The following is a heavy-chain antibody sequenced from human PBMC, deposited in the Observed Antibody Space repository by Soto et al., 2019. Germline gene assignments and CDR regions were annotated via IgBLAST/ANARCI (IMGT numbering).Heavy chain of an antibody. V-gene: IGHV3-74*01. CDR2: IDGDGSRT. D-gene: IGHD1-1*01. J-gene: IGHJ4*02. Sequence: EVQLVESGGGLVQPGGSLRLSCAASGFTFSGYWMHWVRQAPGKGLVWVSRIDGDGSRTNYADSVKGRFTISRDNAKNTLYLQMNSLRAEDTAVYYCARELANYNDYWGQGTLVTVSS. CDR1: GFTFSGYW. CDR3: ARELANYNDY.